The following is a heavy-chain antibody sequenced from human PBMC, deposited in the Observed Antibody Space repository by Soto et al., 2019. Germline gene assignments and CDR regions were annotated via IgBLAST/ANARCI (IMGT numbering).Heavy chain of an antibody. CDR2: INHSGST. J-gene: IGHJ4*02. D-gene: IGHD6-13*01. Sequence: QVQLQQWGAGLLKPSETLSLTCAVYGGSFSGYYWSWIRQPPGKGLEWIGEINHSGSTNYNPSLKSRVTISVDTPKNQFPLKLSSVTAADTAVYYCARAGDYSSSGHKPRSYDYGGQGTLVTVSS. V-gene: IGHV4-34*01. CDR3: ARAGDYSSSGHKPRSYDY. CDR1: GGSFSGYY.